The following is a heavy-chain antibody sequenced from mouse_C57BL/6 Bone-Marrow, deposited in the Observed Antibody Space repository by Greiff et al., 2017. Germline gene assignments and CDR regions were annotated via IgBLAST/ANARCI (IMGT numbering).Heavy chain of an antibody. D-gene: IGHD1-1*01. J-gene: IGHJ3*01. Sequence: EVKVEESGGGLVQPGGSMKLSCVASGFTFSNYWMNWVRQSPEKGLEWVAQIRLKSDNYATHYAESVKGRFTISRDDSKSSVYLQMNNLRAEDTGIYYCTASDYYGSSYRTCAYWGQGTLVTVSA. V-gene: IGHV6-3*01. CDR3: TASDYYGSSYRTCAY. CDR1: GFTFSNYW. CDR2: IRLKSDNYAT.